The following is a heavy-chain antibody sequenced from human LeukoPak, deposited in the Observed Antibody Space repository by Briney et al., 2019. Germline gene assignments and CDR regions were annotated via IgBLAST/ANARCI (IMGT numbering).Heavy chain of an antibody. V-gene: IGHV3-53*04. CDR1: GISVSNDY. CDR2: IYADGYT. Sequence: GGSLRLSCAASGISVSNDYVSWVRQAPGKGLEWVSAIYADGYTRDAASVKGRFSISRHNSKNTVYLQMDNLRPEDTAVYYCARDRRGEKDFDVWGPGTMVTVSS. J-gene: IGHJ3*01. CDR3: ARDRRGEKDFDV.